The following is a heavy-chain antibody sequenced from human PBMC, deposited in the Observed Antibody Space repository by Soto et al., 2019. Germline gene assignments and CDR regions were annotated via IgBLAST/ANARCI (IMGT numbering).Heavy chain of an antibody. D-gene: IGHD2-21*02. CDR3: ARDPVSGQYCGGDSYSYDGTEV. J-gene: IGHJ6*04. CDR1: GLTFSSYE. Sequence: WGSLRLSCAASGLTFSSYEMNWVRQAPGKGLEWVSYISSSGSTIYYADSVKGRFTISRDNAKNSLYLQMNSLRAEDTAVYYCARDPVSGQYCGGDSYSYDGTEVWDEGTTVIVSS. CDR2: ISSSGSTI. V-gene: IGHV3-48*03.